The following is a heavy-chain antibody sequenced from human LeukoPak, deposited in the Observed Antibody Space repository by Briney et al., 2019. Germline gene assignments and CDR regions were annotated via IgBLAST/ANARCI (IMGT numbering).Heavy chain of an antibody. CDR2: ITPSSSDR. Sequence: GGSLRLSCAASGFTFSTYAVTWVRQAPGKGLEWVSLITPSSSDRYYADSVQGRFTISRDNAKNSLYLQMNSLRAEDTAVYYCARTYYYDRSAVFGYWGQGTLVTVSS. CDR1: GFTFSTYA. V-gene: IGHV3-21*01. CDR3: ARTYYYDRSAVFGY. D-gene: IGHD3-22*01. J-gene: IGHJ4*02.